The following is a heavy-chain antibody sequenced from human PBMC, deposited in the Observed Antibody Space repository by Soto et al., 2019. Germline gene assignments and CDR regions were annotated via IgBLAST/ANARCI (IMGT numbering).Heavy chain of an antibody. CDR2: IWYDGSNK. D-gene: IGHD3-10*01. Sequence: QVQLVESGGGVVQPGRSLRLSCAASGFTFSSYGMHWVRQAPGKGLEWVAVIWYDGSNKYYADSVKGRFTISRDNSKNTLYLQMNSLRAEDTAVYYCLLFGELSTSYGMDVWGQGTTVTVSS. V-gene: IGHV3-33*01. CDR1: GFTFSSYG. CDR3: LLFGELSTSYGMDV. J-gene: IGHJ6*02.